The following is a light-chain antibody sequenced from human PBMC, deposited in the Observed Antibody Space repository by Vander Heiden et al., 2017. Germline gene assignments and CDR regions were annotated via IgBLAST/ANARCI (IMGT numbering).Light chain of an antibody. Sequence: DIELTQSASSLSVSVGDRVTITCRASQSISSYMNWCQKKPGSAPKLLIYAAVDRHTGVPSRFSGSGTGTHFTRTIRSRQPEDFATYYCQQTYSAPQTFGQGTKLDI. V-gene: IGKV1-39*01. CDR2: AAV. CDR3: QQTYSAPQT. J-gene: IGKJ2*01. CDR1: QSISSY.